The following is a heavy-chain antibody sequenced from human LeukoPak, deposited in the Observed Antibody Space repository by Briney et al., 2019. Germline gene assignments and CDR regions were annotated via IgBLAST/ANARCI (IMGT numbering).Heavy chain of an antibody. CDR2: IRYDGSNQ. J-gene: IGHJ4*02. CDR1: GFTFSNHG. D-gene: IGHD1-26*01. V-gene: IGHV3-30*02. Sequence: GGSLRLSCAASGFTFSNHGMLWVRQAPGRGLEWVAFIRYDGSNQYYADSVKGRFTISRDSSKNTLYLQRNNLRDEDTAVYYCAHEVGVTTRGSFAYWGQGTLVTVSS. CDR3: AHEVGVTTRGSFAY.